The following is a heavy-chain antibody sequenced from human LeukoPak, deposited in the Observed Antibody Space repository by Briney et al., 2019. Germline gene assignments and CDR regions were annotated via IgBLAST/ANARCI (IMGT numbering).Heavy chain of an antibody. J-gene: IGHJ3*02. CDR1: GFTFSDFW. CDR3: VRNRGWYALDM. CDR2: VNKDGYQK. D-gene: IGHD6-19*01. Sequence: TGGSLRLSCIGSGFTFSDFWMTWVRQTPGQGLEWVANVNKDGYQKQYADSLRGRFTISKDNSRNSMYLQLNSLRAEDTGVYYCVRNRGWYALDMWGQGTMVTVSS. V-gene: IGHV3-7*01.